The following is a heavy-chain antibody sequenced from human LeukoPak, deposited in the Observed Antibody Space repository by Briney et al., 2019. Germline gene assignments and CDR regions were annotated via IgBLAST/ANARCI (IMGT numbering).Heavy chain of an antibody. CDR2: IYTSGST. Sequence: SETLSLTCTVSGVSISSGSYYWSWIRQPAGKALEWIGHIYTSGSTSYNPSLQSRVTISVDTSSHQFSLKVPSVTAADTAVYYCARAGGSVGWYGTIDSWGQGTLVTVSS. CDR3: ARAGGSVGWYGTIDS. J-gene: IGHJ4*02. D-gene: IGHD6-19*01. V-gene: IGHV4-61*09. CDR1: GVSISSGSYY.